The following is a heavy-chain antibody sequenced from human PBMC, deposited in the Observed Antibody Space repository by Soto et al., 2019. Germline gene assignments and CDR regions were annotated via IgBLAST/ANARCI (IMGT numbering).Heavy chain of an antibody. CDR3: ARDGYGDHEGGY. CDR2: IWYDGSNK. J-gene: IGHJ4*02. V-gene: IGHV3-33*01. D-gene: IGHD4-17*01. Sequence: QVQLVESGGGVVQPGRSLRLSCAASGFTFSSYGMHWVRQAPGKGLEWVAVIWYDGSNKYYADSVKGRFTISRDNSENTLYLLMNSLRAEDTAVYYCARDGYGDHEGGYWGQGTLVTVSS. CDR1: GFTFSSYG.